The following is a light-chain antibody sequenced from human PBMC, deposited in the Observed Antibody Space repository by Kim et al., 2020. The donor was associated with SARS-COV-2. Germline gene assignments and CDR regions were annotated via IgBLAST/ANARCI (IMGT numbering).Light chain of an antibody. V-gene: IGLV2-14*01. CDR2: DVS. Sequence: QSDLTQPASVSGSPGQSITISCTGTSSDVGGYNYVSWYQQHPVKAPKLMIYDVSKRPSGVSNRFSGSKSGNTVSLTISGRQAEDEADYYCSSYTSSSTYVFGTGTKVTVL. CDR3: SSYTSSSTYV. J-gene: IGLJ1*01. CDR1: SSDVGGYNY.